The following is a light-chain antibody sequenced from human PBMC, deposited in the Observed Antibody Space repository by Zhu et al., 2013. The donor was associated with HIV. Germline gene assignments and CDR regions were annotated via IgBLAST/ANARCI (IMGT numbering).Light chain of an antibody. J-gene: IGKJ1*01. V-gene: IGKV1-5*03. CDR1: QSVSTW. CDR2: KAS. Sequence: DIQMTQSPSTVSASIGDRVTITCRASQSVSTWLAWYQHKPGKAPKLLISKASSLESGVPSRFTGSGSGTLFTLSISSLQPDDFATYYCQQYNGYSPWTFGQGTKVEIK. CDR3: QQYNGYSPWT.